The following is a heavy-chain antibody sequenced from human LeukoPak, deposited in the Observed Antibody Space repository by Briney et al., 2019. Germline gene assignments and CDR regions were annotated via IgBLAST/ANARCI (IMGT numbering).Heavy chain of an antibody. V-gene: IGHV4-34*01. CDR1: GFTFSSYW. Sequence: PGGSLRLSCAASGFTFSSYWMSWIRQPPGKGLEWIGEINHTGSTNYNPSLKSRVTISVDTSKNQFSLKLISLTAADTAVYYCARRVGDGVFDPWGQGTLVTVSS. J-gene: IGHJ5*02. CDR3: ARRVGDGVFDP. CDR2: INHTGST. D-gene: IGHD2-2*01.